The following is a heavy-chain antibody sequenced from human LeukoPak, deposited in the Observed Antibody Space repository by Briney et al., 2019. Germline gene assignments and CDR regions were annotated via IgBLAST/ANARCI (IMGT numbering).Heavy chain of an antibody. CDR2: IYYSGST. CDR3: ARQLPSTVVTFFDP. Sequence: PSETLSLPCTVSGGSISSYYWSWIRQPPGKGLEWIGYIYYSGSTNYNPSLKSRVTISVDTSKNQFSLKLSSVTAADTAVYYCARQLPSTVVTFFDPWGQGTLVTVSS. D-gene: IGHD4-23*01. J-gene: IGHJ5*02. V-gene: IGHV4-59*08. CDR1: GGSISSYY.